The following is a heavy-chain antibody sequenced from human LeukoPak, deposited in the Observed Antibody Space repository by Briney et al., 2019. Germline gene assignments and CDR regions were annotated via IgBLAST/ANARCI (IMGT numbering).Heavy chain of an antibody. V-gene: IGHV3-48*02. D-gene: IGHD3-10*01. CDR3: ASFGSGSNLDAFDI. CDR1: GFTFSIYN. CDR2: ISSSSYTI. Sequence: GGSLRLSCAASGFTFSIYNMNWVRQAPGKGLEWVSYISSSSYTIYYADSVKGRFTVSRDNAKNSLYLQMNSLRDEDTAVYYCASFGSGSNLDAFDIWGQGTMVTVST. J-gene: IGHJ3*02.